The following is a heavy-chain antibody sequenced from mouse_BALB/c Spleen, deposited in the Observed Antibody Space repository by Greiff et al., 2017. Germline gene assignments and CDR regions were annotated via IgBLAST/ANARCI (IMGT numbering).Heavy chain of an antibody. CDR1: GYSITSDYA. D-gene: IGHD3-2*01. Sequence: EVQLQQSGPGLVKPSQSLSLTCTVTGYSITSDYAWNWIRQFPGNKLEWMGYISYSGSTSYNPSLKSRISITRDTSKNQFFLQLNSVTTEDTATYYCARGSFFRDSYFDYWGQGTTLTVSS. J-gene: IGHJ2*01. CDR2: ISYSGST. CDR3: ARGSFFRDSYFDY. V-gene: IGHV3-2*02.